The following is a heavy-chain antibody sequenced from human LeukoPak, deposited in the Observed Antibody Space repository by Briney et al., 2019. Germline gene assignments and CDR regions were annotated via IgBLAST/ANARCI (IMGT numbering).Heavy chain of an antibody. Sequence: SQTLSLTCTVSGGSISSGSYYWSWIRQPAGKGLEWIGRIYTSGSTNYNPSLKSRVTISVDTSKNQFSLRLSSVTAADTAVYYCARYQPHGSLDYWGQGTLVTVSS. CDR2: IYTSGST. J-gene: IGHJ4*02. D-gene: IGHD1-26*01. V-gene: IGHV4-61*02. CDR1: GGSISSGSYY. CDR3: ARYQPHGSLDY.